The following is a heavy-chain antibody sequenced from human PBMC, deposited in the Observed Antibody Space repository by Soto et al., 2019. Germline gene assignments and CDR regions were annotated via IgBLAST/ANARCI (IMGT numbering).Heavy chain of an antibody. CDR2: IYYTGST. D-gene: IGHD3-10*01. CDR1: GGSISSGTYY. CDR3: ARENTLVRGFDP. Sequence: PSETLSLTCTVSGGSISSGTYYWSWIRQHPGKGLEWIGYIYYTGSTYYHPSLESRVTISVDTSKNQFSLKLSSVTAADTAVYYCARENTLVRGFDPWGQGTLVTVSS. V-gene: IGHV4-31*03. J-gene: IGHJ5*02.